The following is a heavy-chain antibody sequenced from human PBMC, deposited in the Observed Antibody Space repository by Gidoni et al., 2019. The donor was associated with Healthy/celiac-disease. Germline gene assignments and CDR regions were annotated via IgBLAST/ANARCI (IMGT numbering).Heavy chain of an antibody. Sequence: QVQLVESGGGVVQPGRSLRLSCAASGFTFSTYGMHWVRQAPGKGLEWVAVIWYDGNNKYYADSVKGRFTISRDNSKNTLYLQMNSLRAEDTAVYYCARGVSLYGMDVWGQGTTVTVSS. CDR1: GFTFSTYG. J-gene: IGHJ6*02. V-gene: IGHV3-33*01. CDR2: IWYDGNNK. CDR3: ARGVSLYGMDV.